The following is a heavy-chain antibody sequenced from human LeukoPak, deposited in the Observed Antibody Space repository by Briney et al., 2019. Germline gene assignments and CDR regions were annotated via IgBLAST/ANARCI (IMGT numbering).Heavy chain of an antibody. D-gene: IGHD3-16*02. CDR2: INHSGST. Sequence: SETLSLTCAVYGGSFSGYYWSWIRQPPGKGLEWIGEINHSGSTDYNPSLKSRVTISVDTSKNQFSLKLSSVTAADTAVYYCARGRAIYDYVWGSYRHHPYYFDYWGQGTLVTVSS. CDR3: ARGRAIYDYVWGSYRHHPYYFDY. V-gene: IGHV4-34*01. CDR1: GGSFSGYY. J-gene: IGHJ4*02.